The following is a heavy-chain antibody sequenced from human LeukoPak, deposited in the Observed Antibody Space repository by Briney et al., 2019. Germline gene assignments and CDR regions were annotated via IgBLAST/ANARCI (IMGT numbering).Heavy chain of an antibody. V-gene: IGHV3-7*01. CDR2: IKQDGNEK. CDR1: GFTFHTYA. D-gene: IGHD4/OR15-4a*01. J-gene: IGHJ4*02. CDR3: ARDTLGGGEDANYAVYYFDY. Sequence: PGGSLRLSCAASGFTFHTYAMSWVRQAPGKGLEWVANIKQDGNEKYYADSVKGRFTISRDNGKNSLDLQMNSLRADDTAVYYCARDTLGGGEDANYAVYYFDYWGQGTVVTVSS.